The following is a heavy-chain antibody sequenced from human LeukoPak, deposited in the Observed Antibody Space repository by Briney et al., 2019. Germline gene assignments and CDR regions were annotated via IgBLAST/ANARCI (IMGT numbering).Heavy chain of an antibody. J-gene: IGHJ4*02. CDR3: ARVGTVTTLQGYFDY. CDR1: GYTFISYA. Sequence: ASVKVSCKASGYTFISYAMHWVRQAPGQGLEWMGWINAGNGNTKYSQKFQGRVTITRDTSASTAYMELSSLRSEDTAVYYCARVGTVTTLQGYFDYWGQGTLVTVSS. V-gene: IGHV1-3*01. D-gene: IGHD4-17*01. CDR2: INAGNGNT.